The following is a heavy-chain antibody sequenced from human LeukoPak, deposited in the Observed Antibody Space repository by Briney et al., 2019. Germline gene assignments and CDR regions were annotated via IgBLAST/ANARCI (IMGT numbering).Heavy chain of an antibody. J-gene: IGHJ4*02. Sequence: ASVKVSCKASGYTFTSYGISWVRQAPGQGLEWMGWISAYNGNTNYAQKLQSRVTMTTDTSTSTAYMELRSLRSDDTAVYYCARDSIVGATAYYFDYWGQGTLVTVSS. V-gene: IGHV1-18*01. CDR2: ISAYNGNT. CDR3: ARDSIVGATAYYFDY. CDR1: GYTFTSYG. D-gene: IGHD1-26*01.